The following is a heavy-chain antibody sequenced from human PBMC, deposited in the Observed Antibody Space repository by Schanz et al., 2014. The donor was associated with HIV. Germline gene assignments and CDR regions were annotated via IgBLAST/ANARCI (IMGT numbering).Heavy chain of an antibody. J-gene: IGHJ2*01. D-gene: IGHD3-16*01. Sequence: QVQLQQWGAGLLKPSETLSLTCAVYGGSFSGYYWTWIRQPPGKGLEWIGEITHYGSTNYNPSLNSRVTISVDTSKNQFSLKLSSVTAADTAVYYCARVGGRSPTPKYFDLWGRGTLVTVSS. CDR2: ITHYGST. CDR1: GGSFSGYY. V-gene: IGHV4-34*01. CDR3: ARVGGRSPTPKYFDL.